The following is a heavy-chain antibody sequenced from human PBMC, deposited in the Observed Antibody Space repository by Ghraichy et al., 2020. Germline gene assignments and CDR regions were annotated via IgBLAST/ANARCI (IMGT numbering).Heavy chain of an antibody. D-gene: IGHD6-13*01. CDR1: GGSFSGYY. CDR2: INHSGST. V-gene: IGHV4-34*01. CDR3: AREGPYSSRDFDY. Sequence: GSLRLSCAVYGGSFSGYYWSWIRQPPGKGLEWIGEINHSGSTNYNPSLKSRVTISVDTSKNQFSLKLSSVTAADTAVYYCAREGPYSSRDFDYWGQGTLVTVSS. J-gene: IGHJ4*02.